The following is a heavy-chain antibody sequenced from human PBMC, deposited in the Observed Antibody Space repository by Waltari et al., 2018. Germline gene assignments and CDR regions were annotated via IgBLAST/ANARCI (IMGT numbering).Heavy chain of an antibody. Sequence: QVQLQESGPGLVKPSQTLSLTCPVSGGSISSGDYYWSWLRQPPGKGLEWIGYIYYSGSTYYNPSLKSRVTISVDTSKNQFSLKLSSVTAADTAVYYCARTGTLTGHIDYWGQGTLVTVSS. J-gene: IGHJ4*02. D-gene: IGHD1-1*01. V-gene: IGHV4-30-4*08. CDR2: IYYSGST. CDR3: ARTGTLTGHIDY. CDR1: GGSISSGDYY.